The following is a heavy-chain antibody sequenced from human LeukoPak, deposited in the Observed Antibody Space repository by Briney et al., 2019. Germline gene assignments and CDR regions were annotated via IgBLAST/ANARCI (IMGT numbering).Heavy chain of an antibody. D-gene: IGHD2-21*01. V-gene: IGHV3-30*04. Sequence: PGRSLRLSCAASGFTFSSYAMHWVRQAPGKGLEWVAVISYDGSNKYYADSVKGRFTISRDNSKNTLYLQMNSLRAEDTAVYYCARGELLWEDLGPALDIWGQGTMVTVSS. CDR1: GFTFSSYA. J-gene: IGHJ3*02. CDR2: ISYDGSNK. CDR3: ARGELLWEDLGPALDI.